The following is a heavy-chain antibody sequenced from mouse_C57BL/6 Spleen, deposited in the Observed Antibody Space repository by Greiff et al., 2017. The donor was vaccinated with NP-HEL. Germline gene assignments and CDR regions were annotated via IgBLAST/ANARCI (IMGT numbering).Heavy chain of an antibody. J-gene: IGHJ4*01. D-gene: IGHD3-3*01. CDR1: GYTFTDYE. V-gene: IGHV1-15*01. CDR3: TREGPLRRAREGYAMDY. CDR2: IDPETGGT. Sequence: QVQLQQSGAELVRPGASVTLSCKASGYTFTDYEMHWVKQTPVHGLEWIGAIDPETGGTAYNQKFKGKAILTADKASSTAYMELRSLTSEDSAFYYCTREGPLRRAREGYAMDYWGQGTSVTVSS.